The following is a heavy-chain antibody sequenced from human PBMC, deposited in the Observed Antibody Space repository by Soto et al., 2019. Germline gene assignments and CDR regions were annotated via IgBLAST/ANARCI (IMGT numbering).Heavy chain of an antibody. V-gene: IGHV1-69*13. CDR1: GGTFSSYA. CDR2: IIPIFGTA. D-gene: IGHD2-2*01. CDR3: ARDYRSRAVVVTDAMNYYYGMDV. J-gene: IGHJ6*02. Sequence: GASVKVSCKASGGTFSSYAISWVRQAPGQGLEWMGGIIPIFGTANYAQKFQGRVTITADESTSTAYMELSSLRSEDTAVYYCARDYRSRAVVVTDAMNYYYGMDVWGQGTTVTVSS.